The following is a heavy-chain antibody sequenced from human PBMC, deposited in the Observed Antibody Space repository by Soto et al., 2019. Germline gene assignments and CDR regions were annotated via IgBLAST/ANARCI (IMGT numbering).Heavy chain of an antibody. Sequence: QQRSGERPGWNYSRSRCASLHQVPGKGLEWMGIIYPGDSDTRYSPSFQGQVTISADKSISTAYLQWSSLKASDTAMYYCARHQVATDAFDIWGQGTMVTVSS. CDR1: GWNYSRSR. CDR2: IYPGDSDT. D-gene: IGHD5-12*01. CDR3: ARHQVATDAFDI. J-gene: IGHJ3*02. V-gene: IGHV5-51*07.